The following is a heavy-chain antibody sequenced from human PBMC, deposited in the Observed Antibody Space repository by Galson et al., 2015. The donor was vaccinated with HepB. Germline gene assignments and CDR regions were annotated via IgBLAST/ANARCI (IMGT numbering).Heavy chain of an antibody. V-gene: IGHV1-18*01. CDR1: GYTFGDSG. Sequence: SVKVSCKASGYTFGDSGIIWVRQAPGQGLEWMGWISPYNANTNYAQKFRGRVTLTTVTSTTTAYMELRSLRSDDTAIYYCAREGSYCIGDACYYYFYYWGQGSPLTVS. J-gene: IGHJ4*02. CDR3: AREGSYCIGDACYYYFYY. D-gene: IGHD2-15*01. CDR2: ISPYNANT.